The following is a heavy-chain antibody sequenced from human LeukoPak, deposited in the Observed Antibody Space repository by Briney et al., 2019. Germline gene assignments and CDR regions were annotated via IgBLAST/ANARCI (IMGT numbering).Heavy chain of an antibody. V-gene: IGHV3-30*19. Sequence: PGGSLRLSCAASGFTFSSYGMHWVRQAPGKGLEWVAVISYDGSNKYYADSVKGRFTISRDNSKNTLYLQMNSLRAEDTAVYYCARDQGRGYDFWSGSHYWGQGTLVTVSS. CDR2: ISYDGSNK. D-gene: IGHD3-3*01. CDR1: GFTFSSYG. J-gene: IGHJ4*02. CDR3: ARDQGRGYDFWSGSHY.